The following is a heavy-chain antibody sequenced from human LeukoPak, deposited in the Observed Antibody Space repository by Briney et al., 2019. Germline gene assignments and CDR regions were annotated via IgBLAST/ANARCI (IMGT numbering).Heavy chain of an antibody. D-gene: IGHD6-19*01. V-gene: IGHV7-4-1*02. J-gene: IGHJ4*02. CDR3: AREFGTEQGIAVAGTAVRY. Sequence: ASVKVSCKASGYTFTSYAMNWVRQAPGQGLEWMGWINTNTGNPTYAQGFTGRFVFSLDTSVSTAYLQISSLKAEDTAVYYCAREFGTEQGIAVAGTAVRYWGQGTLVTVSS. CDR1: GYTFTSYA. CDR2: INTNTGNP.